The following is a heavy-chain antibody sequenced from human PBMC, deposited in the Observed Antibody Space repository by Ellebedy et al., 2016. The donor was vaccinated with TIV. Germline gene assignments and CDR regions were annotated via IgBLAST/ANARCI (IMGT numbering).Heavy chain of an antibody. V-gene: IGHV1-8*03. D-gene: IGHD6-19*01. CDR2: MNPNSGNT. CDR3: ARGLYSSGWSYYYYYYYGMDV. J-gene: IGHJ6*02. Sequence: AASVKVSCKASGYTFTSYDINWVRQATGQGLEWMGWMNPNSGNTGYAQKFQGRVTITRNTSISTAYMELSSLRSEDTAVYYCARGLYSSGWSYYYYYYYGMDVWGQGTTVTVSS. CDR1: GYTFTSYD.